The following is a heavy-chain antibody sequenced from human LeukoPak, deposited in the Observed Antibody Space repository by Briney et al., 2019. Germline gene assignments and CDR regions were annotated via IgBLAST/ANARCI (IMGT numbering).Heavy chain of an antibody. CDR1: GFTFSSYG. J-gene: IGHJ6*02. Sequence: GGSLRLSCAPSGFTFSSYGTHWVRQAPGRGLEWGAFISYEGSNKYYADSVKGRFTISRENSKNTLYLQMNSLRAEDTAVYYCAKILRAVAGNGYYYGMDVLGQGTTVTISS. D-gene: IGHD6-19*01. CDR3: AKILRAVAGNGYYYGMDV. CDR2: ISYEGSNK. V-gene: IGHV3-30*18.